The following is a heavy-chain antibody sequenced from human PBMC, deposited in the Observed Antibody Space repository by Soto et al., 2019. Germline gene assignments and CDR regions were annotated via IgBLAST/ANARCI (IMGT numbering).Heavy chain of an antibody. J-gene: IGHJ4*02. V-gene: IGHV4-39*07. D-gene: IGHD6-19*01. Sequence: SETLSLTCTVSGGSISSSSYYWGWIRQPPGKGLEWIGSIYYSGSTYYNPSLKSRVTISVDTSKNQFSPKLSSVTAADTAVHYCARSGYSSGWYARDYWGQGTLVTVSS. CDR2: IYYSGST. CDR3: ARSGYSSGWYARDY. CDR1: GGSISSSSYY.